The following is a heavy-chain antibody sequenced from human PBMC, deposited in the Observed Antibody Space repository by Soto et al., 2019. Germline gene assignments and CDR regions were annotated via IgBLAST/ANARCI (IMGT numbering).Heavy chain of an antibody. CDR2: ISGSGRIT. J-gene: IGHJ4*02. CDR3: AKTPYDFWSSGQYFFDD. V-gene: IGHV3-23*01. CDR1: GFTFSSHA. Sequence: PGGSLRLSCAASGFTFSSHAMFWVRQAPGKGLECVSGISGSGRITFYADSVKGRFTVSRDNSKKTLFLQMNSLRAEDTAVYYCAKTPYDFWSSGQYFFDDWGQGTLVTVSS. D-gene: IGHD3-3*01.